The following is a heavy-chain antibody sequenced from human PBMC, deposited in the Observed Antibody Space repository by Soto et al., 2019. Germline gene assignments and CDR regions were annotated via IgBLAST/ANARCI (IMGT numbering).Heavy chain of an antibody. CDR3: ARISLLGRFDS. J-gene: IGHJ5*01. V-gene: IGHV4-31*02. CDR2: IYYSGST. CDR1: WVCISRGAYY. D-gene: IGHD3-16*01. Sequence: PLPLTATISWVCISRGAYYWSWIRQQPGKGLEWIGYIYYSGSTYYNPSLKSRVTISVDTSKNQSSLKLSSVTAADTAVYYCARISLLGRFDSWGQGTLVTGSS.